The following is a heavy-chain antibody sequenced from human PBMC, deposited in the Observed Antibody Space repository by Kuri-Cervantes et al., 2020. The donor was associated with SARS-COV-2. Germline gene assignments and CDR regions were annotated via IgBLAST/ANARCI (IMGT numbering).Heavy chain of an antibody. D-gene: IGHD3-10*01. CDR1: GFTFSSYW. CDR2: ISWDGGST. J-gene: IGHJ4*02. Sequence: GGSLRLSCAASGFTFSSYWMHWVRQAPGKGLEWVSLISWDGGSTYYADSVKGRFTISRDNSKNSLYLQMNSLRTEDTALYYCAKDGLLWFGEYSGGYFDYWGQGTLVTVSS. V-gene: IGHV3-43*01. CDR3: AKDGLLWFGEYSGGYFDY.